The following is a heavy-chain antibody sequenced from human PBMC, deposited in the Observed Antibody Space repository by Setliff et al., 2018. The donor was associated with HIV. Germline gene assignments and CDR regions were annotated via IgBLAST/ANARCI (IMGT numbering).Heavy chain of an antibody. CDR3: ARTKIFSAGFRGYLTGPINWFDP. J-gene: IGHJ5*02. CDR1: GYTFTSYG. CDR2: ISAYNCKT. V-gene: IGHV1-18*01. Sequence: AASVKVSCKASGYTFTSYGISWVRQAPGQGLEWMGWISAYNCKTNYAQKLQGRVTMTTDTSTSTAYMELRSLRSDDTAVYYCARTKIFSAGFRGYLTGPINWFDPWGQGTLVTVSS. D-gene: IGHD3-10*01.